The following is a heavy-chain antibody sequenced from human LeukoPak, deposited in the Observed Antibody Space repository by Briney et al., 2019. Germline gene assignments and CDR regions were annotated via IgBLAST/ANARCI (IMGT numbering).Heavy chain of an antibody. CDR1: GGSISSGGYY. CDR2: IYYSGST. Sequence: SETLSLTCTVSGGSISSGGYYWSWIRQHPGKGLEWIGYIYYSGSTYYNPSLKSRVTISVDTSKNQFSLKLSSVTAADTAVYYCARAYRWAAGTPEFDYWGQGTLVTVSS. D-gene: IGHD6-13*01. J-gene: IGHJ4*02. CDR3: ARAYRWAAGTPEFDY. V-gene: IGHV4-31*03.